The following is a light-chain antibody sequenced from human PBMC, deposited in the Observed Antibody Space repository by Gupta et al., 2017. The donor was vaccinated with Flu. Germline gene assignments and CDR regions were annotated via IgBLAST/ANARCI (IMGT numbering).Light chain of an antibody. CDR1: SGIIASNY. V-gene: IGLV6-57*03. Sequence: NFMLTQPHSVSEPPGKTVTISCTRSSGIIASNYVQWYQQRPGSAPTTVIYADNQRPSGVPDRFSGSIDSSSNSASLTISGLKTEDEADYYCQSYDSSNHWVFGGWTKLTAL. J-gene: IGLJ3*02. CDR2: ADN. CDR3: QSYDSSNHWV.